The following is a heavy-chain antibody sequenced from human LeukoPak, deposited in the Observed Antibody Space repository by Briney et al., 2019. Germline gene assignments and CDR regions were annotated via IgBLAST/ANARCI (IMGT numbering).Heavy chain of an antibody. CDR2: INHSGST. V-gene: IGHV4-34*01. J-gene: IGHJ6*03. CDR3: AREERVRGAIHYYMDV. Sequence: PSETLSLTCAVYGGSFSGYYWSWIRQPPGKGLEWIGEINHSGSTNYNPSLKSRVTISVDTSKNQFSLKLSSVTAADTAVYYCAREERVRGAIHYYMDVWGKGTTVTISS. D-gene: IGHD3-10*01. CDR1: GGSFSGYY.